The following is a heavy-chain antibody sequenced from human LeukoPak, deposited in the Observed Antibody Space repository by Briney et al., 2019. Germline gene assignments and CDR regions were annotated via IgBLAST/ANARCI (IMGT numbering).Heavy chain of an antibody. CDR2: ISSTSSYI. CDR1: GFTFSSYS. D-gene: IGHD3-10*01. J-gene: IGHJ4*02. V-gene: IGHV3-21*06. CDR3: ARDPQYYGSGTPGYFDY. Sequence: GGSLRLSCAASGFTFSSYSMNWVRQAPGKGLEWVSSISSTSSYIYYADSVKGRFTISRDNAKNSLYLQMNSLRAEDTAVYYCARDPQYYGSGTPGYFDYWGQGTLVTVSS.